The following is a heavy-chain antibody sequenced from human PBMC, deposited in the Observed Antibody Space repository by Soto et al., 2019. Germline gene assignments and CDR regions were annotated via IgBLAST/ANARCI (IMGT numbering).Heavy chain of an antibody. J-gene: IGHJ4*02. V-gene: IGHV4-59*01. CDR2: IYYSRST. CDR1: GGSISSYY. CDR3: AREVVTTGTSYSFDY. D-gene: IGHD1-1*01. Sequence: QVQLQESGPGLVKPSETLSLTCTVSGGSISSYYWSWIRQPPGKGLECIGYIYYSRSTNYNPSLTSRVPISVAASKMQFSLGLSSVTAADTAVYYCAREVVTTGTSYSFDYWGQGTLVTVSS.